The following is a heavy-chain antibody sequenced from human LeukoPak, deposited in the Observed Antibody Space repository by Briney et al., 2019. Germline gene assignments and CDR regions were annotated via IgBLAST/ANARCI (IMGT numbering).Heavy chain of an antibody. J-gene: IGHJ4*02. CDR2: ISSGSTYI. CDR3: ASSSGASWGYFDY. CDR1: GFTFSSYS. V-gene: IGHV3-21*01. D-gene: IGHD2-15*01. Sequence: GGSLGLSCSASGFTFSSYSMNWVRQAPGKGLEWVSSISSGSTYIYYADSVKGRFTLSRDNAKNSLYLQMNSLRAEDTAVYYCASSSGASWGYFDYWGQGTLVTVSS.